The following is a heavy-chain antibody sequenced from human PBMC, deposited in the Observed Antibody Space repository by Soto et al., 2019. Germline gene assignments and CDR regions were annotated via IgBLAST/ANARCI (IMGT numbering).Heavy chain of an antibody. CDR3: ARLNVYCINTKCYGHDGMDV. CDR1: SGSISSSSNH. CDR2: INYSGNT. D-gene: IGHD2-2*01. Sequence: PSETLALTCTVYSGSISSSSNHWGWIRQPTGKGLEWIGNINYSGNTYYNPSLQSRLTISVDTSKNQFSLKLSSVTAADTAVYYCARLNVYCINTKCYGHDGMDVWSQGTTVTGSS. V-gene: IGHV4-39*01. J-gene: IGHJ6*02.